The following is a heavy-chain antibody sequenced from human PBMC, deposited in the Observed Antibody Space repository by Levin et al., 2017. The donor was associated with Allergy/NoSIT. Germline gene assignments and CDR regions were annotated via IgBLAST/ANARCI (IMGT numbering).Heavy chain of an antibody. Sequence: PSETLSLTCTVSGGSISSSSYYWGWIRQPPGKGLEWIGSIYYSGSTYYNPSLKSRVTISVDTSKNQFSLKLSSVTAADTAVYYCARCRHLGYFDLWGRGTLVTVSS. CDR3: ARCRHLGYFDL. V-gene: IGHV4-39*01. CDR1: GGSISSSSYY. J-gene: IGHJ2*01. CDR2: IYYSGST.